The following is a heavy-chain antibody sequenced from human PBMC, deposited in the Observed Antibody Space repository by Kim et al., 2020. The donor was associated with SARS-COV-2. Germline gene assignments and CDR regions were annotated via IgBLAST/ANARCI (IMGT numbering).Heavy chain of an antibody. J-gene: IGHJ4*02. CDR2: ITTNGGAT. CDR3: TAGAGKIFDY. V-gene: IGHV3-64D*09. D-gene: IGHD6-13*01. CDR1: GFTFSYYP. Sequence: GGSLRLSCSASGFTFSYYPMHWVRQAPGKGLEYVSGITTNGGATDYADSVKGRFTISRDNSKSMLFLQMSSLTSEDTAVYYCTAGAGKIFDYWGQGILVTVSS.